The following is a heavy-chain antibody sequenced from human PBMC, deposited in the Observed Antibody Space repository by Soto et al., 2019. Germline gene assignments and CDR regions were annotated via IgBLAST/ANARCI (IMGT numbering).Heavy chain of an antibody. CDR3: ARFVSSYGKEV. V-gene: IGHV3-21*01. Sequence: GSLRLSCAASGFTFSIYTMNWVRQAPGKGLEWVSSISQTGSVIFYADSVKGRFTISRDNAKNSFYLQMDSLRPGDTAVYYCARFVSSYGKEVWGKGTTVIVSA. J-gene: IGHJ6*04. CDR1: GFTFSIYT. CDR2: ISQTGSVI. D-gene: IGHD3-10*01.